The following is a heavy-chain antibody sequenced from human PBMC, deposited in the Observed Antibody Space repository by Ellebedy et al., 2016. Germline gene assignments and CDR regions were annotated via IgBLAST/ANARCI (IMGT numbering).Heavy chain of an antibody. D-gene: IGHD2-21*01. CDR2: IFSDGNT. CDR3: AKPPENMVVYFDS. Sequence: GESLKISCAASGFTVSTNYMKWVRQAPGKGLEWVSAIFSDGNTYYADSVKGRFTISRDNAKSSLFLQMNRLRDEDTAVYFCAKPPENMVVYFDSWGQGTLVTVSS. J-gene: IGHJ4*02. CDR1: GFTVSTNY. V-gene: IGHV3-53*01.